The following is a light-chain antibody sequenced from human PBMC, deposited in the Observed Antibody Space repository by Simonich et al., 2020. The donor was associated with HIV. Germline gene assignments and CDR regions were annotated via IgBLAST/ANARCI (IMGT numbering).Light chain of an antibody. CDR1: QGIRND. CDR2: AAS. J-gene: IGKJ4*01. Sequence: AIQMTQSPSSLSASVGNRVTITCRASQGIRNDLGWFQQKPGKAPKLIIYAASSLQSGVPSRFSGSGSGTDFTLTISSLQPEDFATYYCQQFNSYPLTFGGGTKVEIK. CDR3: QQFNSYPLT. V-gene: IGKV1-6*01.